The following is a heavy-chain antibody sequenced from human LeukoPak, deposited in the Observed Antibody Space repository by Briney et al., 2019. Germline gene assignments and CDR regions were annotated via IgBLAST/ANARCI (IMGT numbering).Heavy chain of an antibody. Sequence: SETLSLTCAVYGGSFSGYYWSWIRQPPGKGLEWIGSIYYSGSTYYNPSLKSRVTISVDTSKNQFSLKLSSVTAADTAVYYCAGRYFDWLLWGPADYWGQGTLVTVSS. J-gene: IGHJ4*02. D-gene: IGHD3-9*01. CDR2: IYYSGST. V-gene: IGHV4-34*01. CDR3: AGRYFDWLLWGPADY. CDR1: GGSFSGYY.